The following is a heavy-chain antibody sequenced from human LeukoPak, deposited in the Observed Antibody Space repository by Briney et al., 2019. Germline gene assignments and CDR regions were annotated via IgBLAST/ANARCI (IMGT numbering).Heavy chain of an antibody. Sequence: GASVKVSCKASGYTFTGYYMHWVRQAPGQGLEWMGWINPNSGGTNYAQKFQGRVTMTRDMSTSTVYMELSSLRSEDTAVYYCARDKEGATLEYWGQGTLVTVSS. CDR2: INPNSGGT. CDR3: ARDKEGATLEY. J-gene: IGHJ4*02. CDR1: GYTFTGYY. V-gene: IGHV1-2*02. D-gene: IGHD1-26*01.